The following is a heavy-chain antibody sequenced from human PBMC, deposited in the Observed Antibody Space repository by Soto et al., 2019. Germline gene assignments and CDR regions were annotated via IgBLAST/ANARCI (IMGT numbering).Heavy chain of an antibody. CDR3: ASATYGSGSYYWFDP. Sequence: PGGSLRLSCAASGFTVSGNYLSWVRQAPGKGLEWVSVIYSGGSTYYTDSVKGRFTISRDNSKNTLYLQMNSLRAEDTAVYFCASATYGSGSYYWFDPWGQGALVTVSS. CDR1: GFTVSGNY. V-gene: IGHV3-53*01. D-gene: IGHD3-10*01. J-gene: IGHJ5*02. CDR2: IYSGGST.